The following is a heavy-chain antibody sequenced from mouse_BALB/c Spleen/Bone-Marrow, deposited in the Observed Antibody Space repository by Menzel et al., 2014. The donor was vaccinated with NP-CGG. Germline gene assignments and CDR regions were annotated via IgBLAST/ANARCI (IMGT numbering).Heavy chain of an antibody. D-gene: IGHD1-1*01. CDR3: ARLSYYGRFAY. V-gene: IGHV4-1*02. Sequence: VQLKDSGGGLVQPGGSLKLSCAASGFDFSRYWMSWVRQAPGKGLEWIGEINPDSSTINYTPSLKDKFIISRDNAKNTLYLQMSKVRSGDTALYYCARLSYYGRFAYWGQGTLVTVSA. CDR2: INPDSSTI. CDR1: GFDFSRYW. J-gene: IGHJ3*01.